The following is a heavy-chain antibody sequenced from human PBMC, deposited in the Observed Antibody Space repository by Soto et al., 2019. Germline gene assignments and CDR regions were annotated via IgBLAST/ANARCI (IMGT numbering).Heavy chain of an antibody. CDR1: GGSISNYY. CDR2: MYYNGNI. V-gene: IGHV4-59*01. Sequence: SETLSLTCNVSGGSISNYYWTWARQSPEKGLEWIGYMYYNGNINYNPSLKSRVTISIDTSKNQFSLTLKSVTAADTTVYYCASGGNWFDPWGQGVLVTSPQ. CDR3: ASGGNWFDP. J-gene: IGHJ5*02. D-gene: IGHD3-16*01.